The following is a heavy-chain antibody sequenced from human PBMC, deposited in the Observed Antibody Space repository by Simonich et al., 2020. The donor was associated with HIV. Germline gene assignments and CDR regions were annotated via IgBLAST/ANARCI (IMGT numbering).Heavy chain of an antibody. CDR1: GYSFTSYW. V-gene: IGHV5-51*01. J-gene: IGHJ4*02. Sequence: EVQLVQSGAEVKKPGESLKISCKGSGYSFTSYWIGWVRQMPGKGLEWMGTIYPGDSDTRYSPSFQGQVTNSADKSISTAYLQWSSLKASDTAMYYCARTYYYDSSGYYPYFDYWGQGTLVTVSS. D-gene: IGHD3-22*01. CDR2: IYPGDSDT. CDR3: ARTYYYDSSGYYPYFDY.